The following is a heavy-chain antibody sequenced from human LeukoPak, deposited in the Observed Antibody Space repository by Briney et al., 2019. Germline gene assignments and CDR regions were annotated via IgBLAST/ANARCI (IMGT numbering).Heavy chain of an antibody. CDR1: GGSISSYY. V-gene: IGHV4-59*01. Sequence: SETLSLTCTVSGGSISSYYWTWIRQPPGKGLEWIGYIDYVGSTNYNPSLKSRVTISVDTSKNQFSLKLTSVTAADTAVYYCARGGGAGTPLPLDYWGQGTLVTVSS. CDR2: IDYVGST. D-gene: IGHD2-15*01. CDR3: ARGGGAGTPLPLDY. J-gene: IGHJ4*02.